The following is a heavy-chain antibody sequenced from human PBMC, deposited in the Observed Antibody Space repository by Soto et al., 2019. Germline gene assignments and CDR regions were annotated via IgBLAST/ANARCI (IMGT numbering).Heavy chain of an antibody. V-gene: IGHV3-21*01. CDR2: LSSGSFYI. CDR1: GFTFSGYG. J-gene: IGHJ6*02. Sequence: GGSLRLSCEASGFTFSGYGMHWVRQAPGKGLEWLASLSSGSFYIFHADSIRGRFTISRDDAKNLLFLQMNSLTIEDTATYYCAREANTIYAPHGLDVWGQGTAVTVSS. D-gene: IGHD3-3*01. CDR3: AREANTIYAPHGLDV.